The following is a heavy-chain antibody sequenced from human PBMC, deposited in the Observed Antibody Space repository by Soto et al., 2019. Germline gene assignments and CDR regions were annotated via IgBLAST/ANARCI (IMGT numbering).Heavy chain of an antibody. CDR2: IYPGDSDT. CDR1: VYSFTTYW. V-gene: IGHV5-51*01. Sequence: PGESLKISCKGSVYSFTTYWIVWVRQMPGKGLEWMGIIYPGDSDTRYSPSFQGQVTISADKSISTAYLQWSSLKASDTAMYFCTRLFDWNDGDWFDPWGQGTLVTVSS. CDR3: TRLFDWNDGDWFDP. D-gene: IGHD1-1*01. J-gene: IGHJ5*02.